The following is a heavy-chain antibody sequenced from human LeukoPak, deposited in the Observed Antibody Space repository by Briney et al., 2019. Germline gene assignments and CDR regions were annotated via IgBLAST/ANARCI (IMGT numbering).Heavy chain of an antibody. CDR2: INPNNGGT. Sequence: ASVKVFCKASGYTFTGYYMHWVRQAPGQGLEWMGWINPNNGGTNYAQKFQGRVTMTRDTSISTAYMELSRLRSDDTAVYYCARDREDILTGYDYWGQGTLVTVSS. J-gene: IGHJ4*02. CDR3: ARDREDILTGYDY. D-gene: IGHD3-9*01. CDR1: GYTFTGYY. V-gene: IGHV1-2*02.